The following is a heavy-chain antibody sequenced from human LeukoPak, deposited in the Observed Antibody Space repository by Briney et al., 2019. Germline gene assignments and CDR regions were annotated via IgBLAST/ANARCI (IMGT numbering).Heavy chain of an antibody. CDR2: IYYSGST. J-gene: IGHJ6*02. V-gene: IGHV4-59*01. Sequence: SETLSLTCTVSGGSISSYYWSWIRQPPGKGLEWIGNIYYSGSTNYNPSLKSRVTISVDTSKNQFSLKLSSVTAADTAVYYCARDKTYSGMDVWGQGTTVTVSS. CDR3: ARDKTYSGMDV. CDR1: GGSISSYY.